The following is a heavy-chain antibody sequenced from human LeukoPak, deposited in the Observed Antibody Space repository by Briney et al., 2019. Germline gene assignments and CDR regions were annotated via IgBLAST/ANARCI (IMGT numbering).Heavy chain of an antibody. CDR2: MNPNSGNT. J-gene: IGHJ6*02. CDR1: GYTFTSYD. Sequence: ASVKVSCKASGYTFTSYDINWVRQATGQGLEWMGWMNPNSGNTGYAQKFQGRVTMTRNTSISTAYMELSSLRSEDTAVYYCARERVTFGGVIVISPSGGGYYYGMDVWGQGTTVTGSS. V-gene: IGHV1-8*01. CDR3: ARERVTFGGVIVISPSGGGYYYGMDV. D-gene: IGHD3-16*02.